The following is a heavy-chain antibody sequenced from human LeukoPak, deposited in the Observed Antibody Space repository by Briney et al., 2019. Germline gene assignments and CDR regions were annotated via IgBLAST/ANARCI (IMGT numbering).Heavy chain of an antibody. CDR3: ARVGVVPAAIPDGFDI. D-gene: IGHD2-2*01. CDR2: IYSGGST. V-gene: IGHV3-53*01. CDR1: GFIFSSYP. J-gene: IGHJ3*02. Sequence: PGRSLRLSCAASGFIFSSYPMHWVRQAPGKGLEWVSVIYSGGSTYYADSVKGRFTISRDNSKNTLYLQMNSMTAEDTAVYYCARVGVVPAAIPDGFDIWGQGTMVTVSS.